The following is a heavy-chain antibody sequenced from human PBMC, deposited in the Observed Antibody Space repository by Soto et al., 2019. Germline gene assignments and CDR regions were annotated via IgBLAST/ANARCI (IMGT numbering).Heavy chain of an antibody. CDR2: LIPIFGTA. V-gene: IGHV1-69*01. J-gene: IGHJ6*04. CDR3: ARVVTMVRGVIIRGYYYGMHV. CDR1: GGTFSSYA. D-gene: IGHD3-10*01. Sequence: QVQLVQSGAEVKKPGSSVKVSCKASGGTFSSYAISWVRQAPGQGLECMGGLIPIFGTANYAQKFQGRVTITADESKSTAYMELSSLRSEDTAVYYCARVVTMVRGVIIRGYYYGMHVWGDGTTVTVSS.